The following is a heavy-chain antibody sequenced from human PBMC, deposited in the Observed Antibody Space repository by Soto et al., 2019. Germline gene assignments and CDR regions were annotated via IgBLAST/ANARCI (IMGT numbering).Heavy chain of an antibody. CDR3: ARVADAAAGNHYFDY. V-gene: IGHV1-18*01. CDR1: GYTFTSYD. CDR2: ISAYNGNT. Sequence: ASVKVSCKASGYTFTSYDISWVRQAPGQGLEWMGWISAYNGNTNYAQKLQGRVTMATDTSTSTAYMELRSLRSDDTAVYYCARVADAAAGNHYFDYWGQGTLVTVSS. J-gene: IGHJ4*02. D-gene: IGHD6-13*01.